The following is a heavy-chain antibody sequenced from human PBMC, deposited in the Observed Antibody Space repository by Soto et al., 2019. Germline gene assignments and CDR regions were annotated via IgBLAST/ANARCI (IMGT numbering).Heavy chain of an antibody. V-gene: IGHV4-61*01. D-gene: IGHD2-15*01. J-gene: IGHJ4*02. CDR1: GDSVSSNSYY. Sequence: PSETLSLTCTVSGDSVSSNSYYWSWIRQSPGKGLEWIGYISYSGSTNYDPSLKSRVTISVDTSKNQFSLKLTSVTAADTAVYYCARAPTLTLGYCLGGSCYTRLDYVDSWGQGSLVTVSS. CDR3: ARAPTLTLGYCLGGSCYTRLDYVDS. CDR2: ISYSGST.